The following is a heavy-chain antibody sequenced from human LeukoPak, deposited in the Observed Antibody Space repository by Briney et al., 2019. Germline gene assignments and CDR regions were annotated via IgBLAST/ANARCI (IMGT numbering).Heavy chain of an antibody. J-gene: IGHJ4*02. V-gene: IGHV3-30*18. CDR2: ISYDGSNK. Sequence: PGRSLRLSCAASGFTFSSYGMHWVRQAPGKGLEWVAVISYDGSNKYYADSVKGRFTISRDNSKNTLYLQMNSLRAEDTAVYYCAKDLFLRGYSYGFDYWVQGTLVTVSS. CDR3: AKDLFLRGYSYGFDY. D-gene: IGHD5-18*01. CDR1: GFTFSSYG.